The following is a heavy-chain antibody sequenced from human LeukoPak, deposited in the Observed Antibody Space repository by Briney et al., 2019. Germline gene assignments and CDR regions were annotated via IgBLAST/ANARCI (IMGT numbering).Heavy chain of an antibody. CDR3: ARDIREVGDSHYFDY. CDR2: IHYSGST. J-gene: IGHJ4*02. CDR1: GIPITTYY. V-gene: IGHV4-59*01. Sequence: KTSENLSLTCTVSGIPITTYYWSWIRQPPGKGLEWIGLIHYSGSTTYNPSLKSRVTISIDTSKNQFSLHLSSVTAADTAVYYCARDIREVGDSHYFDYWGRGALVTVTS. D-gene: IGHD1-26*01.